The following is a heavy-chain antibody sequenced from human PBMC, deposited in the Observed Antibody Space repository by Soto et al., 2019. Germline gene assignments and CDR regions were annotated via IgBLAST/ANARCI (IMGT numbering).Heavy chain of an antibody. D-gene: IGHD3-22*01. V-gene: IGHV1-46*01. CDR2: INPSGGST. Sequence: ASVKVSCEEPGYTFTSSYMHCARQAPGQGLEWMGIINPSGGSTSYAQKFQGRVTMTRDTSTSTVYMELSSLRSEDTAVYYCARDRLAIYDSSGYSRCWFDPWG. CDR3: ARDRLAIYDSSGYSRCWFDP. CDR1: GYTFTSSY. J-gene: IGHJ5*02.